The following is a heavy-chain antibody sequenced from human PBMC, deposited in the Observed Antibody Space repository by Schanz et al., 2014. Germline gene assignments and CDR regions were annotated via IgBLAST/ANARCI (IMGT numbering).Heavy chain of an antibody. CDR1: GYNITSND. CDR2: INPSGGST. CDR3: GRGLSRSYIAF. Sequence: QVQLVQSGAEVKKPGASVKVSCKASGYNITSNDVTWVRQAPGQGLEWMGMINPSGGSTTYAQKFQGRITVTTDTSTSTVYLELSSLRSDDTAVYYCGRGLSRSYIAFWGQGTLITVSS. D-gene: IGHD6-6*01. J-gene: IGHJ4*02. V-gene: IGHV1-46*03.